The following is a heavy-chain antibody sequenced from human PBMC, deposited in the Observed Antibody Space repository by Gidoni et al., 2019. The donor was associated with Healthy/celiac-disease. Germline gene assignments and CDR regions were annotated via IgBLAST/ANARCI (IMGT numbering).Heavy chain of an antibody. CDR1: GGSLSSGDYY. CDR3: ARDLVVTMVRGGGFDP. J-gene: IGHJ5*02. V-gene: IGHV4-30-4*01. D-gene: IGHD3-10*01. CDR2: IYYSVST. Sequence: QVQLQESGPGLVKPSQTLSLTCTVTGGSLSSGDYYWSWIRQPPGKGLEWLGYIYYSVSTSYNPSLKSRVTISVDTSKNQFSLKLSSVTAADTAVYYCARDLVVTMVRGGGFDPWGQGTLVTVSS.